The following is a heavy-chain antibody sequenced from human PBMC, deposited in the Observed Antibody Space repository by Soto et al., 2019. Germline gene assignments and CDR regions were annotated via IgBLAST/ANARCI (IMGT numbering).Heavy chain of an antibody. J-gene: IGHJ4*02. CDR2: IIPLFGTT. CDR3: AIGGELAGWMPFDA. CDR1: GGTFNTYG. D-gene: IGHD6-19*01. Sequence: QVHLVQSGAEVKKPGSSVKVSCRASGGTFNTYGFNWVRQAPGQGLEWMGGIIPLFGTTTYAKNFQGRVTIPADQSTTTAYMEMSGLTSEDTAVYFCAIGGELAGWMPFDAWGQGTLVTVSS. V-gene: IGHV1-69*01.